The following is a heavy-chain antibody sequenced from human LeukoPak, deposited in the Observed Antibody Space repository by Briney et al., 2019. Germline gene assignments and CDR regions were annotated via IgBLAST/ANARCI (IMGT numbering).Heavy chain of an antibody. J-gene: IGHJ5*02. CDR2: INPSGGST. CDR3: ARVRRVGAGSYYSWFDP. D-gene: IGHD3-10*01. Sequence: VASVKVSCKASVYTFTSYYMHWVRPAPAQGLEWMGIINPSGGSTSYAQKFQGRVTMTRDTSTSTVYMELSSLRSEDAAVYDCARVRRVGAGSYYSWFDPWGQGTLVTVSS. CDR1: VYTFTSYY. V-gene: IGHV1-46*01.